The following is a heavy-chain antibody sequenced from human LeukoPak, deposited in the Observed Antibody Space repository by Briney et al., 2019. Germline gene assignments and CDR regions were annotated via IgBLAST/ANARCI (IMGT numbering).Heavy chain of an antibody. CDR2: ISYDGSNK. V-gene: IGHV3-30*01. D-gene: IGHD3-3*01. CDR3: ARGQYYDFWSGYWRPKELNWFDP. Sequence: PGRSLRLSCAASGFTFSSYAMHWVRQAPGKGLEWVAVISYDGSNKYYADSVKGRFTISRDNSKNTLYLRMNSLRAEDTAVYYCARGQYYDFWSGYWRPKELNWFDPWGQGTLVTVSS. CDR1: GFTFSSYA. J-gene: IGHJ5*02.